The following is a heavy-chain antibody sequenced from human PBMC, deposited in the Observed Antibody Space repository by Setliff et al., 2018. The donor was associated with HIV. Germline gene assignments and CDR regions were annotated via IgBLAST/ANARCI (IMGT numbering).Heavy chain of an antibody. CDR1: GGSISSSSYY. J-gene: IGHJ4*02. CDR2: VYYSGST. V-gene: IGHV4-39*07. CDR3: ARDGYSSSWYVISGSFDY. D-gene: IGHD6-13*01. Sequence: SGTLSLTCTVSGGSISSSSYYWGWIRQPPGKGLEWIGTVYYSGSTYYNPSLKSRVTISVDTSENQFSLKLSSVTAADTAVYYCARDGYSSSWYVISGSFDYWGQGILVTVSS.